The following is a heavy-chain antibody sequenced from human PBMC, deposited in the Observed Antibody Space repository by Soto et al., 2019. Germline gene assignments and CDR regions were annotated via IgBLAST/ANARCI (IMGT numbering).Heavy chain of an antibody. CDR3: ANSIPGNYYYYGMDV. CDR2: ISGSGGST. D-gene: IGHD6-13*01. J-gene: IGHJ6*02. Sequence: EVQLLESGGGLVQPGGSLRLSCAASGFTFSSYAMSWVRQAPGKGLEWVSAISGSGGSTYYADSVKGRFTISRDNSKNPLYLEMNSLRAEDTAVYYCANSIPGNYYYYGMDVWGQGTTVTVSS. CDR1: GFTFSSYA. V-gene: IGHV3-23*01.